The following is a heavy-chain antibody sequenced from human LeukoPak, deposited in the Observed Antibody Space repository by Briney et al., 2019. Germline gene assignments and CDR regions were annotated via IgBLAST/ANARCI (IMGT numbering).Heavy chain of an antibody. Sequence: GGSLRLSSAASGFTVSSNYMSWVRQAPGKGLGWGSVFYSGGRTYYADSVKGRFTIARDNSRNTLYLQMTTLRAEDTALYYCARHLLCFGELSGGFAYWGQGTLVTVSS. D-gene: IGHD3-10*01. CDR1: GFTVSSNY. CDR3: ARHLLCFGELSGGFAY. V-gene: IGHV3-66*04. J-gene: IGHJ4*02. CDR2: FYSGGRT.